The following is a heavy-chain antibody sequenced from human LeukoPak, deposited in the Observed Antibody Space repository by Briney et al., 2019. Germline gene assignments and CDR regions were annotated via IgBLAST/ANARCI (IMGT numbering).Heavy chain of an antibody. CDR3: VRDGGTDWYDP. CDR2: IKPDGVET. CDR1: GFTITDYW. D-gene: IGHD3-16*01. V-gene: IGHV3-7*03. Sequence: GSLRLSRAASGFTITDYWMTWVRQAPGRGLEWVANIKPDGVETSYVDSVKGRFTISRDNANNSVFLQMNSLRVEDTATYYCVRDGGTDWYDPWGQGTLVSVSS. J-gene: IGHJ5*02.